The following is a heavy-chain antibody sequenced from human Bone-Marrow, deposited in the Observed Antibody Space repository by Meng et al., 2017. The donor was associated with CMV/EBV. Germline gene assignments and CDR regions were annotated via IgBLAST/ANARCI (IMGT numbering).Heavy chain of an antibody. CDR1: GGSFSGYY. J-gene: IGHJ4*02. D-gene: IGHD3-16*01. CDR3: ASRGGRVGFDY. CDR2: INHSGNT. Sequence: SETLSLTSAVYGGSFSGYYWSWIRQPPGKGLEWIGEINHSGNTNYNPSLKSRVTISVDTSKNQFSLKLSSVTAADTAVYYCASRGGRVGFDYWGQGTLVTVSS. V-gene: IGHV4-34*01.